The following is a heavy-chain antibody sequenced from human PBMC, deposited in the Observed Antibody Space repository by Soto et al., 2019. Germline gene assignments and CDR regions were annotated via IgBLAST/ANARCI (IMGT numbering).Heavy chain of an antibody. CDR1: GGSMTSYY. V-gene: IGHV4-59*01. D-gene: IGHD3-22*01. Sequence: SETLSLTCTVSGGSMTSYYWSWIRQSPAKGLEWIGFIHSSGATNYNPPLKSRVTISLDTSKNQFSLKLTSMTAADSAVYYCAKGAGWLPDLWGQGTLVTVSS. J-gene: IGHJ4*02. CDR2: IHSSGAT. CDR3: AKGAGWLPDL.